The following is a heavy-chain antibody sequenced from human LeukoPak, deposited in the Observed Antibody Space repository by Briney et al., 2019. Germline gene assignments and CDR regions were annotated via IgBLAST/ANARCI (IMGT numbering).Heavy chain of an antibody. CDR2: TYYSGST. Sequence: SETLSLTCTVSGGSISSSSYYWGWIRQPPGKGLEWIGSTYYSGSTYYNPSLKSRVTISVDTSKNQFSLKLSSVTAADTAVYYCARPGASGDYIDYWGQGTLVTVSS. J-gene: IGHJ4*02. CDR3: ARPGASGDYIDY. V-gene: IGHV4-39*01. CDR1: GGSISSSSYY. D-gene: IGHD3-10*01.